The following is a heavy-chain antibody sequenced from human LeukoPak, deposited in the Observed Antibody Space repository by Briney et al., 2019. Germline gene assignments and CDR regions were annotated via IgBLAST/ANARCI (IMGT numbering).Heavy chain of an antibody. CDR3: ANGYSSGWSEGCLDY. D-gene: IGHD6-19*01. V-gene: IGHV3-23*01. CDR2: ISDSGGRT. J-gene: IGHJ4*02. Sequence: GGSLRLCCAASGFTFSSYAMSWVRQAPGKGLERVSSISDSGGRTYHADSVKGRFTISRDNSKNTLFLQMNSLRAEDTAVYYCANGYSSGWSEGCLDYWGQGTLVTVSS. CDR1: GFTFSSYA.